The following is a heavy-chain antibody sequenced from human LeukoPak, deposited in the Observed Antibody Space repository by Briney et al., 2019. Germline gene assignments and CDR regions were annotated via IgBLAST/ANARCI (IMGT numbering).Heavy chain of an antibody. CDR2: IAPIFGTA. J-gene: IGHJ4*02. V-gene: IGHV1-69*13. Sequence: ASVKVSCKASGYTFTGYYMHWVRQAPGQGLEWMGGIAPIFGTANYAQKFQGRVTITADQSTTTSYMELSSLRSEDTAIYYCARTTLYFGDLLYLDYWGQGTLVTVSS. D-gene: IGHD3-10*01. CDR1: GYTFTGYY. CDR3: ARTTLYFGDLLYLDY.